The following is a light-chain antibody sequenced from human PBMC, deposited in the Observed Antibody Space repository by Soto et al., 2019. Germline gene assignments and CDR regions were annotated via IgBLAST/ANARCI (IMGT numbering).Light chain of an antibody. V-gene: IGKV1-27*01. J-gene: IGKJ1*01. CDR3: QKYNSALL. CDR2: AAS. Sequence: DLQMTQSPSFLSASVGDRVTITCRASQGISSYLAWSQQKPGKVPKLLIYAASPLLSGVPSRFSGSGSGTDFTLTIRSLQPEDVATYYCQKYNSALLFGQGTKVDIK. CDR1: QGISSY.